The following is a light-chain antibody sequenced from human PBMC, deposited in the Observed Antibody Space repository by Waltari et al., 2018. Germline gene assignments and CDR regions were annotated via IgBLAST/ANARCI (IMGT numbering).Light chain of an antibody. Sequence: QSVLTQPPAASATPGQRVTISCSGSNSNIGNTFVSWYQKLPGAAPRLRIYKSDRRPSGVPDRFSGAKSGASASLAIGGLRSDDEGDYYCAAWDATLRSVVFGGGTKLTVL. CDR1: NSNIGNTF. V-gene: IGLV1-47*01. CDR3: AAWDATLRSVV. CDR2: KSD. J-gene: IGLJ2*01.